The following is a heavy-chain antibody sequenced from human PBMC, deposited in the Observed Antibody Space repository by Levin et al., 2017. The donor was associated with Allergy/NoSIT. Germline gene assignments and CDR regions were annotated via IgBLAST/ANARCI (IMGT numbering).Heavy chain of an antibody. CDR3: ARDRGRNYFDY. J-gene: IGHJ4*02. CDR2: IYTSGST. D-gene: IGHD1-26*01. Sequence: SETLSLTCTVSGGSISSGSYYWSWIRQPAGKGLEWIGRIYTSGSTNYNPSLKSRVTISVDTSKNQFSLKLSSVTAADTAVYYCARDRGRNYFDYWGQGTLVTVSS. CDR1: GGSISSGSYY. V-gene: IGHV4-61*02.